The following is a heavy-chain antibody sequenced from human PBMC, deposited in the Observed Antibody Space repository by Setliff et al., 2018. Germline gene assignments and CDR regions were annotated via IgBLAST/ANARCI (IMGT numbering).Heavy chain of an antibody. V-gene: IGHV1-18*01. Sequence: ASVKVSCKASGYTFTTYGISWVRQAPGQGLEWMGWISAYNGNTNYAQKLQGRVTVTTDTSTSTAYMELRSLRSDDTAVYYCARVPLPLDIVVVVAATPLEYYYYMDVWGKGTTVTVSS. CDR3: ARVPLPLDIVVVVAATPLEYYYYMDV. D-gene: IGHD2-15*01. J-gene: IGHJ6*03. CDR1: GYTFTTYG. CDR2: ISAYNGNT.